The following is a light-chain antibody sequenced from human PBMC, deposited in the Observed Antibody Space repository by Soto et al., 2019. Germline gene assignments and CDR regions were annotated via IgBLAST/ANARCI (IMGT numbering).Light chain of an antibody. CDR2: SNH. Sequence: QSVLTQPPSASGTPGQRVTISCSGSSSNIGSHTVNWYQQLPGTAPKLLIYSNHQRPSGVPDRFSGSKSGTSASLAISGLQSEDEADYSCAAWDDSLNGPVVFGGGTKVTVL. V-gene: IGLV1-44*01. J-gene: IGLJ2*01. CDR1: SSNIGSHT. CDR3: AAWDDSLNGPVV.